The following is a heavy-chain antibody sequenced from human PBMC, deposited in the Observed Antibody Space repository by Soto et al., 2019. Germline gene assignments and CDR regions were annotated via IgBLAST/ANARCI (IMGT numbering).Heavy chain of an antibody. D-gene: IGHD3-10*01. CDR1: GFTLSTYG. Sequence: QVQLVESGGGVVQPGRSLRLSCPPPGFTLSTYGMHGVRQLPGKGLEWVAVIWYDGSNKYYADSVKGRFPISRENSKNTLYLQMNSLRAEDTAVYYCAAGAYYFEYWGQGTLVTVSS. J-gene: IGHJ4*02. CDR2: IWYDGSNK. CDR3: AAGAYYFEY. V-gene: IGHV3-33*01.